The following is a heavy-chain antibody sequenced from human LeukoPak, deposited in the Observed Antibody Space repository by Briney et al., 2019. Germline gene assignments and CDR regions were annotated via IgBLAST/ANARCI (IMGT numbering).Heavy chain of an antibody. V-gene: IGHV3-23*01. D-gene: IGHD2-2*01. CDR1: GFTFSSYA. CDR3: AKEGVVYCSSTSCYRGYYYYGMDV. Sequence: PGGSLRLSCAASGFTFSSYAMSWVRQAPGKGREWVSAISVSVGAPSSADSVKGRFTISRDNSKNTLYLQMNSLRAEDTAVYYSAKEGVVYCSSTSCYRGYYYYGMDVWGQGTTVTVSS. J-gene: IGHJ6*02. CDR2: ISVSVGAP.